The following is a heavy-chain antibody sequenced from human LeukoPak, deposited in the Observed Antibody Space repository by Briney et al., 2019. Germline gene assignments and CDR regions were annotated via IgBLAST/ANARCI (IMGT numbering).Heavy chain of an antibody. Sequence: PSETLSLTCAVYGGSFSGYYWSWIRQPPGKGLEWIGEINHSGSTNYNPSLKSRVTISVDTSKNQFSLKLSSVTAADTAVYYCARDSVRDTAMVTVFDYWGQGTLVTVSS. J-gene: IGHJ4*02. D-gene: IGHD5-18*01. CDR3: ARDSVRDTAMVTVFDY. CDR2: INHSGST. CDR1: GGSFSGYY. V-gene: IGHV4-34*01.